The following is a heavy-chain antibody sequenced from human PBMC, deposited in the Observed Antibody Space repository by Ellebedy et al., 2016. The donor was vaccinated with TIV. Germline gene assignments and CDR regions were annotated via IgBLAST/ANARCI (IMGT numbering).Heavy chain of an antibody. CDR3: AKLAPRRANLLLNFNFDY. CDR2: ISGSGGST. V-gene: IGHV3-23*01. Sequence: PGGSLRLSCAASGFTFSSYAMSWVRQAPGKGLEWVSAISGSGGSTYYADSVKGRFTISRDNSKNTLYLQMNSLRAEYTAVYYCAKLAPRRANLLLNFNFDYWGQGTLVTVSS. D-gene: IGHD2-21*02. J-gene: IGHJ4*02. CDR1: GFTFSSYA.